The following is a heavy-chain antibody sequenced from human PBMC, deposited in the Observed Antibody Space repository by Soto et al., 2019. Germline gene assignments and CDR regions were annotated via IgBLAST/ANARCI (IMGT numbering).Heavy chain of an antibody. CDR1: GLTFNNYA. Sequence: GGSLRLSCAASGLTFNNYAMNWVRQAPGKGLEWVATISGTGGSTYYADSVKGRFTISRDNSKNTLYLQMNSLRVEDTAAYYCAKDRLGGNFDYWGQGTQVTGSS. V-gene: IGHV3-23*01. J-gene: IGHJ4*02. CDR3: AKDRLGGNFDY. CDR2: ISGTGGST.